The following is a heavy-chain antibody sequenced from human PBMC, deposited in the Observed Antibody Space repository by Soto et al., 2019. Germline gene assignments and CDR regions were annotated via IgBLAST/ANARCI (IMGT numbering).Heavy chain of an antibody. D-gene: IGHD3-3*01. J-gene: IGHJ6*02. CDR1: GGSISSSSYY. Sequence: SETLSLTCTVSGGSISSSSYYWGWIRQPPGKGLEWIGSIYYSGSTYYNPSLKSRVTTSVDTSKNQFSLKLSSVTAADTAVYYCARVTIFGGNYGMDVWGQGTTVTVSS. CDR2: IYYSGST. V-gene: IGHV4-39*01. CDR3: ARVTIFGGNYGMDV.